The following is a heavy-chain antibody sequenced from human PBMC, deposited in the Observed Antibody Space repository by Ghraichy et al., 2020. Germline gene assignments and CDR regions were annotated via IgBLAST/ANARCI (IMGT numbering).Heavy chain of an antibody. J-gene: IGHJ6*04. CDR3: AREWTYDSVDV. D-gene: IGHD3-3*01. V-gene: IGHV4-30-4*08. CDR2: IYYSGST. Sequence: SLNISCTVSGGSISSGDYYWSWIRQPPGKGLEWIGYIYYSGSTYYNPSLKSRVTISVDTSKNQFSLKLSSVTAADTAVYYCAREWTYDSVDVWGKGTTVTVSS. CDR1: GGSISSGDYY.